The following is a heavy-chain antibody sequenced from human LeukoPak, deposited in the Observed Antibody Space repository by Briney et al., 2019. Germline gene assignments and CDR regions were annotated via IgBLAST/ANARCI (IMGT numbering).Heavy chain of an antibody. V-gene: IGHV4-4*07. D-gene: IGHD1-26*01. CDR1: GGSISSYY. J-gene: IGHJ6*03. Sequence: PSETLSLTCTVSGGSISSYYWSWIRQPADKGLKWIGRIYTSGSTNYNPSLKSRVTISVDTSKNQFSLKLSSVTAADTAVYYCARTGGSFYFYYYMDVWGKGTTVTVSS. CDR3: ARTGGSFYFYYYMDV. CDR2: IYTSGST.